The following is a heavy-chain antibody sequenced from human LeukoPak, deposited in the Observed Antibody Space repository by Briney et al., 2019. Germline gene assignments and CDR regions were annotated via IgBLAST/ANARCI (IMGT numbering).Heavy chain of an antibody. V-gene: IGHV4-4*07. CDR1: GGSISTYY. CDR3: ARDRHCTSTSCHSDAFDV. D-gene: IGHD2-2*01. J-gene: IGHJ3*01. Sequence: SETLSLTCTVSGGSISTYYFSWIRQPAGKGLEWIWHLYTSGRTDYNPSLKSRVTMSVDTSKNQFSLKLSSVTAADTAVYYCARDRHCTSTSCHSDAFDVWGQGTLVTVSS. CDR2: LYTSGRT.